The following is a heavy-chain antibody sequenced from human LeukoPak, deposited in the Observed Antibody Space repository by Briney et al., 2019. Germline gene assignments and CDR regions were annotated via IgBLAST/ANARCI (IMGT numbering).Heavy chain of an antibody. CDR3: ARVATVVKGGFDY. D-gene: IGHD4-23*01. V-gene: IGHV1-2*02. J-gene: IGHJ4*02. CDR1: GYTFTGYY. Sequence: ASVKVSCKASGYTFTGYYMHWVRQAPGQGLEWMGWINPNSGGTNYAQKFQGRVTMTRDTSINTAYMELSRLRSDDTAVYYCARVATVVKGGFDYWGQGTLVTVSS. CDR2: INPNSGGT.